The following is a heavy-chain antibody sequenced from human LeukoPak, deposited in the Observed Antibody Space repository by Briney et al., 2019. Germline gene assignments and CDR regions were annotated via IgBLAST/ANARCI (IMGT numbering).Heavy chain of an antibody. Sequence: ASVKVSCKASGYTFTGYYMHWVRQAPGQGLEWMGWINTNTGNPTYAQSFTGRFVFSLDTSVSTAYLQISSLKAEDTAVYYCATELGIIDYWGQGTLVTVSS. CDR1: GYTFTGYY. V-gene: IGHV7-4-1*02. J-gene: IGHJ4*02. CDR3: ATELGIIDY. CDR2: INTNTGNP. D-gene: IGHD7-27*01.